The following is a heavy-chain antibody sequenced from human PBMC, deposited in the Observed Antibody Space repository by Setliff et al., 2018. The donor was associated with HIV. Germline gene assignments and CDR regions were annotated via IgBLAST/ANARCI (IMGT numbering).Heavy chain of an antibody. CDR2: VYHTGST. Sequence: PSETLSLTCGVSGYSMSSGYYWGWIRQPPGKGLEWIGNVYHTGSTYYNPSLKSRVTISVDTSKNQFSLKLSSVTAADTAVYYCARHSSAAANDAFDIWGQGTMVTVSS. J-gene: IGHJ3*02. CDR3: ARHSSAAANDAFDI. V-gene: IGHV4-38-2*01. D-gene: IGHD6-13*01. CDR1: GYSMSSGYY.